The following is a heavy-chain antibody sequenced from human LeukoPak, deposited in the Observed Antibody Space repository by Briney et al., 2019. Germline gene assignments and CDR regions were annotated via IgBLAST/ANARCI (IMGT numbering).Heavy chain of an antibody. CDR3: ARDYGDYDAFDI. Sequence: SETLSLTCTVSGGSITNYYWSWIRQPPGKGLEWIGFSYYNGNTNYNPSLKSRVTISVDMSKNQFSLSLRSVTAADTAVYYCARDYGDYDAFDIWGQGTMVTVSS. CDR1: GGSITNYY. D-gene: IGHD4-17*01. J-gene: IGHJ3*02. CDR2: SYYNGNT. V-gene: IGHV4-59*01.